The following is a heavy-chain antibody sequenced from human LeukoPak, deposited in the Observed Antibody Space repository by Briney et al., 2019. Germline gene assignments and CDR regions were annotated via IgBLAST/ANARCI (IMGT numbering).Heavy chain of an antibody. Sequence: GASVKASCKASGYTLSTYGISWVRQAPGQGLEWMGCISVHNGKTNYAQKFQGRVTMTTDASTSIAHMELRSLRSDDTAVYYCARCNLILVAGPQGHSYYFMDVWGKGTTVTVSS. CDR3: ARCNLILVAGPQGHSYYFMDV. CDR1: GYTLSTYG. V-gene: IGHV1-18*04. J-gene: IGHJ6*03. CDR2: ISVHNGKT. D-gene: IGHD2-15*01.